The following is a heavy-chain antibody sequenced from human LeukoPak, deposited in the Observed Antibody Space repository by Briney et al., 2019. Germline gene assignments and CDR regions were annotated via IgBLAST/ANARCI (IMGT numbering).Heavy chain of an antibody. J-gene: IGHJ4*02. CDR3: ARDEGDY. V-gene: IGHV3-30-3*01. CDR1: GFTFSSYA. Sequence: GGSLRLSCAASGFTFSSYAMHWVRQAPGKGQEWVAVISYDGSNKYYADSVKGRFTISRDNSKNTLYLQMNSLRAEDTAVYYCARDEGDYWGQGTLVTVSS. CDR2: ISYDGSNK.